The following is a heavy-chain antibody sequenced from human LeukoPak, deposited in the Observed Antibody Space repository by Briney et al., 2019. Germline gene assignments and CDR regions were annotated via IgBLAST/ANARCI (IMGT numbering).Heavy chain of an antibody. V-gene: IGHV1-2*02. D-gene: IGHD3-16*01. CDR3: ARATNRGSPANAYVY. J-gene: IGHJ4*02. Sequence: EASVKVSCKASGYTFIDYYIHWVRQAPGQGLEWMGWINPTSGATNSAQKFHGRVTVTSDTSISTAYMELSGLRSDDTAIYYCARATNRGSPANAYVYGGQGTLVTVSS. CDR2: INPTSGAT. CDR1: GYTFIDYY.